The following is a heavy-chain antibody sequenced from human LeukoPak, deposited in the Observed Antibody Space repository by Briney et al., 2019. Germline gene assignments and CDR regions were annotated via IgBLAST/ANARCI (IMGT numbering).Heavy chain of an antibody. CDR1: GFTFSSYW. CDR2: INVDGGTT. CDR3: ARDMTGPLDY. Sequence: GGSLRLSCEASGFTFSSYWMHWVRQAPGKGLVWISRINVDGGTTDYADSVRGRFTISRDNAKNTLYLQMNNLRAEDTAVYYCARDMTGPLDYWGQGTLVTASS. D-gene: IGHD1-20*01. V-gene: IGHV3-74*01. J-gene: IGHJ4*02.